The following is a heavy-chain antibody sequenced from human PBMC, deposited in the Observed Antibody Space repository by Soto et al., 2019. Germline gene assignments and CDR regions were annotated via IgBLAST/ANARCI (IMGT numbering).Heavy chain of an antibody. Sequence: PGGSLRLSCAASGFTFSTYWRHWVRQAPGKGLVWVSRIDTYGSATKYADSVRGRFTISRDNAKNTMSLQMNSLRAEDTAVYYCARVLKSSGWDNDVFDIWGQGTMVTVSS. CDR2: IDTYGSAT. CDR3: ARVLKSSGWDNDVFDI. J-gene: IGHJ3*02. D-gene: IGHD6-19*01. CDR1: GFTFSTYW. V-gene: IGHV3-74*03.